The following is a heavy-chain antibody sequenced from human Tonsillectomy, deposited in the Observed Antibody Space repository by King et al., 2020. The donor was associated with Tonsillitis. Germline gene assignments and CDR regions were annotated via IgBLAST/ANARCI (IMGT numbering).Heavy chain of an antibody. CDR2: IWYDGSNK. V-gene: IGHV3-33*01. D-gene: IGHD6-19*01. Sequence: HVQLVESGGGVVQPGRSLRLSCEASGFTFSSYDMHWVRQAPGKGLEWVAVIWYDGSNKYYADSVKGRFTISRDNSKNTLYLQMNSLRADDTAVYYCARDDRRSCGCHDFWGQGTLVTVSS. CDR3: ARDDRRSCGCHDF. J-gene: IGHJ4*02. CDR1: GFTFSSYD.